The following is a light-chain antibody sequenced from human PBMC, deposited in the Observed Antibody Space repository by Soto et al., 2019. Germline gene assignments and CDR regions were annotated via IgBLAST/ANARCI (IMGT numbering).Light chain of an antibody. CDR3: CSYAGSSSYV. CDR2: EDI. V-gene: IGLV2-23*01. Sequence: QSVLTQPASVSGSPGQSITISCTGTSSDVGSYSLVSWYQHHPGKAPQLTIYEDIKRPSGVSNRFSGSKSGNTASLTISWLQAEDEADYYCCSYAGSSSYVFGTGTKVTVL. J-gene: IGLJ1*01. CDR1: SSDVGSYSL.